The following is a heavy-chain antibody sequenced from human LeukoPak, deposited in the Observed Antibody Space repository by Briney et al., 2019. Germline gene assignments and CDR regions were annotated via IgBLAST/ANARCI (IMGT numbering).Heavy chain of an antibody. CDR2: INTNTGNP. V-gene: IGHV7-4-1*02. CDR1: GGTFSSYA. D-gene: IGHD3-3*01. CDR3: AREGFFGYYYYGMDV. J-gene: IGHJ6*02. Sequence: ASVKVSCKASGGTFSSYAISWVRQAPGQGLEWMGWINTNTGNPTYAQGFTGRFVFSLDTSVSTAYLQISSLKAEDTAVYYCAREGFFGYYYYGMDVWGQGTTVTVSS.